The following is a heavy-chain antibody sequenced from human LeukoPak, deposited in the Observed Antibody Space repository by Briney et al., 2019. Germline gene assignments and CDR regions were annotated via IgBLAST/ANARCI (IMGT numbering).Heavy chain of an antibody. J-gene: IGHJ3*02. D-gene: IGHD2-15*01. Sequence: PGRTLRLSCVASGCTFSLYWMTWVRQSPEKGHEWVANINRDGSEKRYADSVKGRFNISRDNAENVLYLQMSRLRPEDTAIYCCARDPYSSGGYGAFDIWGQGTVVAVSS. CDR2: INRDGSEK. V-gene: IGHV3-7*01. CDR3: ARDPYSSGGYGAFDI. CDR1: GCTFSLYW.